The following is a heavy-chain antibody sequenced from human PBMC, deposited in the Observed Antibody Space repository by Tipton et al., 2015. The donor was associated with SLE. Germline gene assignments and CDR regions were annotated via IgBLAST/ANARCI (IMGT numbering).Heavy chain of an antibody. D-gene: IGHD1-26*01. V-gene: IGHV4-39*07. CDR1: GGSISSSSYY. CDR2: INHSGST. J-gene: IGHJ5*02. Sequence: TLSLTCTVSGGSISSSSYYWGWIRQPPGKGLEWIGEINHSGSTNYNPSLKRRVTISVDTSKNQFSLKVSSVIAADTAVYYCARVGASGGLNWFDPWGQGTLVTVFS. CDR3: ARVGASGGLNWFDP.